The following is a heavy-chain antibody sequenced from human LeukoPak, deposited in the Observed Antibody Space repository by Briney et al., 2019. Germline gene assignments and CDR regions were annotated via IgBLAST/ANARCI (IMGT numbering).Heavy chain of an antibody. CDR1: GGSFSGYY. D-gene: IGHD6-13*01. CDR2: INHSGST. J-gene: IGHJ4*02. Sequence: SETLSLTCAVYGGSFSGYYWSWIRQPPGKGLEWIGEINHSGSTNYNPSLKSRVTISVDTSKNQFSLKLSSVTAADTAVYYCARDRGGYSSPAPFDYWGQGTLVIVSS. CDR3: ARDRGGYSSPAPFDY. V-gene: IGHV4-34*01.